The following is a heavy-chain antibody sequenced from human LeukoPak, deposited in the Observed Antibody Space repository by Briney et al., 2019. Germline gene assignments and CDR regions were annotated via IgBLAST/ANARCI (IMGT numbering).Heavy chain of an antibody. CDR3: ARGYQPSQHLDY. D-gene: IGHD2-2*01. V-gene: IGHV4-59*08. CDR1: GGSISSYY. CDR2: IYYSGST. Sequence: KPSETLSLTCTVSGGSISSYYWSWIRQPPGKGLEWIGYIYYSGSTNYNPSLKSRVTISVDTSKNQFSLKLSSVTAADTAVYYCARGYQPSQHLDYWGQGTLVTVSS. J-gene: IGHJ4*02.